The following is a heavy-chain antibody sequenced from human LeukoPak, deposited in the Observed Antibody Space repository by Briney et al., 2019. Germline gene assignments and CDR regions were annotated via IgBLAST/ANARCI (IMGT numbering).Heavy chain of an antibody. CDR1: GFTFDDYA. CDR3: ARGLCTSCYRKQSIPWYLDL. CDR2: ISWNSGSI. J-gene: IGHJ2*01. D-gene: IGHD2-2*01. V-gene: IGHV3-9*01. Sequence: PGGSLRLSCAASGFTFDDYARHWVRQAPGKGLEWVSGISWNSGSIGYADSVKGRFTISRDNAKNSLYLQMNSLRAEDTAVYYCARGLCTSCYRKQSIPWYLDLWGRGTLVTVSS.